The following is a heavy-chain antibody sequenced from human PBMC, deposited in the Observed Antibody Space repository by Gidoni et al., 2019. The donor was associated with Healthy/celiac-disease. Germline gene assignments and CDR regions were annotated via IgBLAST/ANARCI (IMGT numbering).Heavy chain of an antibody. J-gene: IGHJ3*02. CDR1: GGSISSYN. CDR3: ARSRVDYGEPRQAFDI. CDR2: IYYSGST. D-gene: IGHD4-17*01. V-gene: IGHV4-59*01. Sequence: QVQLQESGPGLVKPSKTLSLTCTGTGGSISSYNWSWIRQPPGKGLEWIGYIYYSGSTNYNPSLKSRVTLSVDTSKNQFSLKLSSVTAADTAVYYCARSRVDYGEPRQAFDIWGQGTMVTVSS.